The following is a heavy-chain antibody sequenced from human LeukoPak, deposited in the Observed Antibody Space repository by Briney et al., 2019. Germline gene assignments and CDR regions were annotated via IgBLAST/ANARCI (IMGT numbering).Heavy chain of an antibody. D-gene: IGHD3-10*01. CDR2: IYYSGST. CDR1: GFTFRTYG. V-gene: IGHV4-59*08. J-gene: IGHJ4*02. Sequence: GSLRLSCAASGFTFRTYGMNWVRQAPGKGLEWIGYIYYSGSTNYNPSLKSRVTISVDTSKNQFSLKLSSVTAADTAVYYCASSYYYGSGRGYFDYWGQGTLVTVSS. CDR3: ASSYYYGSGRGYFDY.